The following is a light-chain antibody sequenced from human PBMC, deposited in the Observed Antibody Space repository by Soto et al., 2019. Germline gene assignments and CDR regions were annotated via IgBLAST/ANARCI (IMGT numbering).Light chain of an antibody. J-gene: IGKJ3*01. Sequence: EIVLTQSPVTLSLSPGERATLSCRASQSVSTYLAWYRQKPGQAPRLLIYDASNRATDTPARFTGSGSGTAFTLTISSLEPDDFAVYYCQQRSNWPVFTFGPGTRVDIK. CDR3: QQRSNWPVFT. V-gene: IGKV3-11*01. CDR1: QSVSTY. CDR2: DAS.